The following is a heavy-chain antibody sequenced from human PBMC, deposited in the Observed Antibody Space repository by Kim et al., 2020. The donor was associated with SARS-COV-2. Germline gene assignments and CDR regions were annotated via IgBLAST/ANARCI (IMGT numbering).Heavy chain of an antibody. Sequence: SETLSLTCAVYGGSFSGYYWSWIRQPPGKGLEWIGEINHSGSTNYNPSLKSRVTISVDTSKNQFSLKLSSVTAADTAVYYCARTSYHYFDYWGQGTLVTV. CDR1: GGSFSGYY. CDR3: ARTSYHYFDY. CDR2: INHSGST. J-gene: IGHJ4*02. V-gene: IGHV4-34*01.